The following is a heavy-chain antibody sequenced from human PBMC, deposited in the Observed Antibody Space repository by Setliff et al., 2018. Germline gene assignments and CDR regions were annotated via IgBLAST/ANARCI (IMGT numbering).Heavy chain of an antibody. CDR3: ANRGYDGSRKYYTLYLDY. J-gene: IGHJ4*02. V-gene: IGHV4-39*01. Sequence: SETLSLTCTVSGGSLTGTSNYWAWIRQPPGKGLEWIGSVFYTEGTHYNESLKSRLAISLDTSKNQFSLRLSSVTAADTAVYYCANRGYDGSRKYYTLYLDYWGQGTLVTV. CDR2: VFYTEGT. CDR1: GGSLTGTSNY. D-gene: IGHD3-10*01.